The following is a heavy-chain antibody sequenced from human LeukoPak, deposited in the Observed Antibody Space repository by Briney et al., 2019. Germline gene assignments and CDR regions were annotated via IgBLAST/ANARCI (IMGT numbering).Heavy chain of an antibody. CDR3: ASTKDGWLRGPDAFDI. V-gene: IGHV7-4-1*02. CDR2: INTNTGNP. D-gene: IGHD5-24*01. J-gene: IGHJ3*02. CDR1: GYTFTSYA. Sequence: HWASVKVSCKASGYTFTSYAMNWVRQAPGQGLEWMGWINTNTGNPTYAQGFTGRFVFSLDTSVSTAYLQISSLKAEDTAVYCCASTKDGWLRGPDAFDIWGQGTMVTVSS.